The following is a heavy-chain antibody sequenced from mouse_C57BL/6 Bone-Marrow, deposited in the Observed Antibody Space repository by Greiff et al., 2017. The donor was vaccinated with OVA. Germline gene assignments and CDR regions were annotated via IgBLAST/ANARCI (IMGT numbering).Heavy chain of an antibody. J-gene: IGHJ4*01. V-gene: IGHV14-2*01. D-gene: IGHD1-1*01. CDR1: GFNITDYY. Sequence: VQLKESGAELVKPGASVKLSCTASGFNITDYYMNWVKQRTEQGLEWIGRIDPEDGETKYAPKFQGKATITADTSSNSASLQLSILTSEDTAVYYCAPFTTVVEGVAMDYWGQGTSVTVSS. CDR2: IDPEDGET. CDR3: APFTTVVEGVAMDY.